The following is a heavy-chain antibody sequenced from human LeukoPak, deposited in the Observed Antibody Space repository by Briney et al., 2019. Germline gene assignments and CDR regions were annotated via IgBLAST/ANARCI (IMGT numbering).Heavy chain of an antibody. CDR1: GGSFSGYY. V-gene: IGHV4-34*01. J-gene: IGHJ3*02. Sequence: ASETLSLTCAVYGGSFSGYYWSWIRQPPGKGLEWIGEINHSGSTNYNPSLKSRVTISVDTSKNQFSLKLSSVTAADTAVYYCARCITIFGVIRNAFDIWGQGTMVTVSS. CDR2: INHSGST. CDR3: ARCITIFGVIRNAFDI. D-gene: IGHD3-3*01.